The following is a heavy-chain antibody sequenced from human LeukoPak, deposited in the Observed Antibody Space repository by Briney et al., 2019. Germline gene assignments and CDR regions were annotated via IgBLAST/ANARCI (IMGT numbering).Heavy chain of an antibody. CDR1: GFTFSSYA. V-gene: IGHV3-23*01. D-gene: IGHD3-3*01. Sequence: PGGSLRLSCAASGFTFSSYAMSWVRQAPGKGLEWVSAISGSGGSTYYADSVKGRFTISRDNSKNTLYLQMNSLRAEDTAVYYCAKDLGPYDFWSLFDYWGQGTLVTVSS. CDR3: AKDLGPYDFWSLFDY. J-gene: IGHJ4*02. CDR2: ISGSGGST.